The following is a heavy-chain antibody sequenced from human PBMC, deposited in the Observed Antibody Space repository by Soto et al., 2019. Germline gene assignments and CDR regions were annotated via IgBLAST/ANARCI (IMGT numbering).Heavy chain of an antibody. D-gene: IGHD3-10*01. Sequence: EVQLVESGGGLVQPGGSLRLSCAASGFTFSSYWMHWVRQAPGKGLVWVSRIKSDGSNINYADSVKGRFTISRDNAKNTLYLQMDSLGAEGTATYYCARGGFSGSGSFSQGDYWGQGTLVPVSS. CDR1: GFTFSSYW. CDR3: ARGGFSGSGSFSQGDY. J-gene: IGHJ4*02. V-gene: IGHV3-74*01. CDR2: IKSDGSNI.